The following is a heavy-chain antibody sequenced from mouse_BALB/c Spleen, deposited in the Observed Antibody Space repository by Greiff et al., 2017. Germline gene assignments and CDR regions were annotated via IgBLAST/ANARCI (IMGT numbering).Heavy chain of an antibody. Sequence: EVHLVESGGGLVKPGGSLKLSCAASGFTFSSYAMSWVRQTPEKRLEWVASISSGGSTYYPDSVKGRFTISRDNARNILYLQMSSLRSEDTAMYYCARGVPLAWFAYWGQGTLVTVSA. V-gene: IGHV5-6-5*01. CDR2: ISSGGST. CDR1: GFTFSSYA. D-gene: IGHD6-1*01. J-gene: IGHJ3*01. CDR3: ARGVPLAWFAY.